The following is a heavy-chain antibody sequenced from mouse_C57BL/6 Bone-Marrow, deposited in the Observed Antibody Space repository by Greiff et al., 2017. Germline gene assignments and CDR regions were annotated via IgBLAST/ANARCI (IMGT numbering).Heavy chain of an antibody. J-gene: IGHJ3*01. CDR2: INPNNGGT. CDR3: ARGTDYDWFAY. V-gene: IGHV1-18*01. Sequence: EVQLVESGPELVKPGASVKIPCKASGYTFTDYNMDWVKQSHGKSLEWIGDINPNNGGTIYNQKFKGKATLTVDKSSSTAYMELRSLTSEDTAVYYCARGTDYDWFAYWGQGTLVTVSA. D-gene: IGHD2-4*01. CDR1: GYTFTDYN.